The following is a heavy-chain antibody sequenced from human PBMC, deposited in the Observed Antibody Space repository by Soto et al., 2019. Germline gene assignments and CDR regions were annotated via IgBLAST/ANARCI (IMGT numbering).Heavy chain of an antibody. V-gene: IGHV3-15*01. J-gene: IGHJ4*02. CDR2: VKSKADGGAT. CDR3: ATGQVLDY. CDR1: GFTFSNAW. Sequence: VGSLRLSCAGSGFTFSNAWMNWVRQVPGKGLEWVGRVKSKADGGATDYAAPVKGRFTMSRDDLKNTVYLQMNSLKTEDTAVYFCATGQVLDYWGLGTLVTVSS.